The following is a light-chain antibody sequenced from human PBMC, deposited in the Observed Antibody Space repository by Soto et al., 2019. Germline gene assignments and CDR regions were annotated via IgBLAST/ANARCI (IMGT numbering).Light chain of an antibody. CDR3: SSYTSNSTWV. CDR1: SSDIGGYNY. Sequence: QSVLTQPASVSGSPGQSIAISCTGTSSDIGGYNYVSWYQHHPGKAPKLMIYDVSNRPSGVSDRFSGSKSGNTASLIISGLQAEDEADYYCSSYTSNSTWVFGGGTKVTVL. CDR2: DVS. J-gene: IGLJ3*02. V-gene: IGLV2-14*03.